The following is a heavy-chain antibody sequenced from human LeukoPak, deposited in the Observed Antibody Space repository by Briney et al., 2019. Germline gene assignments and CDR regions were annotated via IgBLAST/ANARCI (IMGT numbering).Heavy chain of an antibody. V-gene: IGHV4-38-2*02. J-gene: IGHJ5*02. Sequence: SETLSLTCTVSGYSISSGYYWGWIRQPPGKGLEWIGSIYHSGSTYYNPSLKSRVTISVDTPKNQFSLKLSSVTAADTAVYYCARVSGGWFDPWGQGTLVTVSS. CDR3: ARVSGGWFDP. CDR2: IYHSGST. D-gene: IGHD3-10*01. CDR1: GYSISSGYY.